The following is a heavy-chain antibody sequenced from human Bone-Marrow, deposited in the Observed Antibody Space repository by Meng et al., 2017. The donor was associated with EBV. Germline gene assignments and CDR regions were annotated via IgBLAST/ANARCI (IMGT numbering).Heavy chain of an antibody. V-gene: IGHV4-4*02. D-gene: IGHD2-21*01. CDR1: VAPMSSNNL. Sequence: VQPQESVHVLGEPSSTLSLTCPVSVAPMSSNNLWSWVRQPPGKGLEWIGEIYHTGSTNYNPSLKSRVTISVDRSKNQLSLKVRSVTAADTAVYYCARRALAGDVSVYFDYWDQGTLVTVSS. CDR3: ARRALAGDVSVYFDY. CDR2: IYHTGST. J-gene: IGHJ4*02.